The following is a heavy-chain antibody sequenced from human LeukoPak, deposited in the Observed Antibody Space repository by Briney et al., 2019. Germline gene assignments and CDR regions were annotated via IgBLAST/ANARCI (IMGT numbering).Heavy chain of an antibody. CDR1: GGSISSYY. CDR3: ARGDVLRNFDWFGWFDP. CDR2: IYYSGST. D-gene: IGHD3-9*01. J-gene: IGHJ5*02. Sequence: SETLSLTCSVSGGSISSYYWTWIRQPPGKGLEWIGYIYYSGSTNYNPSLKSRVTISVDTSKNQFSLKLSSVTAADTAVYYCARGDVLRNFDWFGWFDPWGQGTLVTVSS. V-gene: IGHV4-59*01.